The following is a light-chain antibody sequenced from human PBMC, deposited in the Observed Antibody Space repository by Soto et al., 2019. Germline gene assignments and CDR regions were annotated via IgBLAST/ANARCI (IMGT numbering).Light chain of an antibody. V-gene: IGKV3-15*01. CDR3: HQYNNWPGT. CDR2: GAS. CDR1: QSVNSN. Sequence: EIVMTQSPATLSVSPGERATLSCRASQSVNSNLAWYQQKPGQAPRLLIYGASTRATGIPARFSGSGSGTEFTLTISSLQSEDFGVYYCHQYNNWPGTFGQGTKVEIK. J-gene: IGKJ1*01.